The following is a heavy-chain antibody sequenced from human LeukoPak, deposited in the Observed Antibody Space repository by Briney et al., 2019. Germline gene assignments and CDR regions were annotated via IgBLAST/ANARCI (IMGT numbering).Heavy chain of an antibody. V-gene: IGHV3-30*03. J-gene: IGHJ4*02. CDR2: ISYDGSNK. D-gene: IGHD3-22*01. Sequence: GGSLRLSCAASGFTFSSYGMHWVRQAPGKGLEWVAVISYDGSNKYYADSVKGRFTISRDNSKNTLYLQMNSLRAEDTAVYYCARGQLHYYDSSGYYWGQGTLVTVSS. CDR1: GFTFSSYG. CDR3: ARGQLHYYDSSGYY.